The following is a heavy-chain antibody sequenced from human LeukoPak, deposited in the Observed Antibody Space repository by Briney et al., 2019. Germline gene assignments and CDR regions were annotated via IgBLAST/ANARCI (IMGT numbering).Heavy chain of an antibody. D-gene: IGHD6-13*01. CDR3: ARGGIAAAGKYLFDY. CDR2: INPNSGGT. CDR1: GYTFTGYY. V-gene: IGHV1-2*02. J-gene: IGHJ4*02. Sequence: ASVKVPCKASGYTFTGYYMHWVRQAPGQGLEWMGWINPNSGGTNYAQKFQGRVTMTRDTSISTAYMELSRLRSDDTAVYYCARGGIAAAGKYLFDYWGQGTLVTVSS.